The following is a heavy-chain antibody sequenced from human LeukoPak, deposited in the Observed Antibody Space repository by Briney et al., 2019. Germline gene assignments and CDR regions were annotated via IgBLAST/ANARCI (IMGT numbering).Heavy chain of an antibody. V-gene: IGHV4-39*01. CDR2: IYYSGST. J-gene: IGHJ4*02. Sequence: SETLSLTCTVSDNSISSSSYYWAWIRQPPGRGLEWIVSIYYSGSTYYNPAGKSRVTISVDTSKNQFSLKLSSVTAADTAVYYCARQGDDGDFWGQGTLVTVSS. CDR3: ARQGDDGDF. CDR1: DNSISSSSYY. D-gene: IGHD1-1*01.